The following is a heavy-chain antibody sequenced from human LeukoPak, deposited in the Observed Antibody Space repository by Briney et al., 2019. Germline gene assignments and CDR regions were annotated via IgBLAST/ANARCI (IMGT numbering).Heavy chain of an antibody. CDR2: IDPSDSYT. D-gene: IGHD5-18*01. V-gene: IGHV5-10-1*01. Sequence: GESLKISCKGSGYSFTSYWISWVRQMPGKGLEWMGRIDPSDSYTNYSPSFQGHVTISADKSISTAYLQWSSLKASDTAMYYCARGYTAMVPYFYYGMDVWGQGTTVTVSS. CDR3: ARGYTAMVPYFYYGMDV. CDR1: GYSFTSYW. J-gene: IGHJ6*02.